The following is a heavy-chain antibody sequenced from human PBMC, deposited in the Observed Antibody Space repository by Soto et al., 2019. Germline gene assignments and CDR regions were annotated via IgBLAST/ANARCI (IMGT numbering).Heavy chain of an antibody. CDR1: GFTFRGYG. V-gene: IGHV3-30*18. D-gene: IGHD5-18*01. J-gene: IGHJ6*02. CDR3: ANSEYSRYKNIDV. CDR2: ISYDGSIK. Sequence: SLRLSCAASGFTFRGYGMHWVRQAPGRGLEWVALISYDGSIKYYADSVRGRFTISRDNSKYTLYLQMNSLRAEDTAVYYCANSEYSRYKNIDVWGQGTTVTVSS.